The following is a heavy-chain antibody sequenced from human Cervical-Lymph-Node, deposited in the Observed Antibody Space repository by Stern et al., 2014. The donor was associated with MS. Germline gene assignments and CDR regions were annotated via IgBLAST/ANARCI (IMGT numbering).Heavy chain of an antibody. V-gene: IGHV1-46*04. Sequence: QVQLMQSGAEVKKPGASVQVSCKATGYTFINFYMHWVRQAPGQGLEWMGIINPSDGSTSYAQTLQGRVTMTRDTSTNTFYMELGSLRSEDTAVYYCAREHTAMGFGFWGQGTLVTVSS. CDR1: GYTFINFY. D-gene: IGHD5-18*01. CDR2: INPSDGST. CDR3: AREHTAMGFGF. J-gene: IGHJ4*02.